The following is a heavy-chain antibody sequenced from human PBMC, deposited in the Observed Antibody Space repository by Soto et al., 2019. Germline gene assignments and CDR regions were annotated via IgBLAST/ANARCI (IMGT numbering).Heavy chain of an antibody. Sequence: QVQLVQSGAELKKPGASVKVSCKASGYTFTSCDINWVRQATGQGLEWLGWMNPNSGNTGYAQKFQGRVTMTRNTSIGTAYMELSSLRSEDTAVYYCASAIAVASTGFDYWGQGTLVTVSS. CDR2: MNPNSGNT. CDR3: ASAIAVASTGFDY. CDR1: GYTFTSCD. J-gene: IGHJ4*02. V-gene: IGHV1-8*01. D-gene: IGHD6-19*01.